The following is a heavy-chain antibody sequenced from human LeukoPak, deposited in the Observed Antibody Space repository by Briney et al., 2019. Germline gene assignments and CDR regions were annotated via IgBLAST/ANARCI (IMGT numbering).Heavy chain of an antibody. CDR3: ARYGSGSYYLYYYGMDV. CDR1: GDTFTSYG. J-gene: IGHJ6*02. Sequence: ASVKVSCKASGDTFTSYGISWVRQAPGQGLDWKGWISAYNGNTNYAQKLQGRVTMTTDTSTSTAHMELRSLRSDDTAVYYCARYGSGSYYLYYYGMDVWGQGTTVTVSS. CDR2: ISAYNGNT. V-gene: IGHV1-18*01. D-gene: IGHD3-10*01.